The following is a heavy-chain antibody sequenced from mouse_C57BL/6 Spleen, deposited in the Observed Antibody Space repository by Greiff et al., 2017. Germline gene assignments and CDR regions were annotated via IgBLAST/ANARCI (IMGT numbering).Heavy chain of an antibody. V-gene: IGHV1-74*01. CDR3: ASSPPYSAWFAY. Sequence: QVHVKQPGAELVKPGASVKVSCKASGYTFTSYWMHWVKQRPGQGLEWIGRIHPSDSDTNYNQKFKGKATLTVDKSSSTAYMQLSSLTSEDSAVYYCASSPPYSAWFAYWGQGTLVTVSA. D-gene: IGHD6-1*01. J-gene: IGHJ3*01. CDR1: GYTFTSYW. CDR2: IHPSDSDT.